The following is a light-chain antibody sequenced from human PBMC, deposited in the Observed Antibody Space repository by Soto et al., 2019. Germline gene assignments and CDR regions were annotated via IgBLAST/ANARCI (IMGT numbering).Light chain of an antibody. CDR2: DVS. V-gene: IGKV3-11*01. J-gene: IGKJ1*01. Sequence: EILVTQSPATLSQSPKETATLSWRASQSVSSYLAWYQQKPGQAPRPLIYDVSNRATGIPARFSGSGSGTDFTLTISSLEPEDFAVYYCQQCSSWPRTFGQGTKVDI. CDR3: QQCSSWPRT. CDR1: QSVSSY.